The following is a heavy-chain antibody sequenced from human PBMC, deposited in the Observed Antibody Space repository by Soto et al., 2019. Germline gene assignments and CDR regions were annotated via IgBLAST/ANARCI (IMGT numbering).Heavy chain of an antibody. J-gene: IGHJ6*02. V-gene: IGHV4-31*03. D-gene: IGHD6-6*01. CDR1: GGSISSGAYY. CDR2: IYHSGST. Sequence: SETLSLTCTVSGGSISSGAYYWSWIRQHPGKGLEYIGYIYHSGSTYYNPSLKSRVTISVDTSKNQFSLKLSSVTAADTAVYYCARAYSSSRLSYYYGMDVWGQGTTVTVSS. CDR3: ARAYSSSRLSYYYGMDV.